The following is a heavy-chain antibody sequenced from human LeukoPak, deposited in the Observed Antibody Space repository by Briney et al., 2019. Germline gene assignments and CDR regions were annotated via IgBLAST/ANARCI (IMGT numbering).Heavy chain of an antibody. CDR1: GGSFSGYY. V-gene: IGHV4-34*01. CDR3: ARDYGQNFDY. J-gene: IGHJ4*02. Sequence: SETLSLTCAVYGGSFSGYYWSWIRQPPGKGLEWIGEINHSGSTNYNPSLKSRVTISVDTSKNQFSLKLSSVTAADTAVYYCARDYGQNFDYWGQGTLVTVSS. CDR2: INHSGST. D-gene: IGHD4-17*01.